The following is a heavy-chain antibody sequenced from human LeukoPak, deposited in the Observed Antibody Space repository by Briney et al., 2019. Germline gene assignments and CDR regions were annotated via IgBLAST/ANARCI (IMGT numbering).Heavy chain of an antibody. CDR2: ISYDGSNK. V-gene: IGHV3-30*01. CDR1: GFTFSSYA. J-gene: IGHJ4*02. Sequence: PGRSLRLSCAASGFTFSSYATHWVRQAPGKGLEWVAVISYDGSNKYYADSVKGRFTISRDNSKNTLYLQMNSLRAEDTAVYYCARDHSSGYYQFDYWGQGTLVTVSS. CDR3: ARDHSSGYYQFDY. D-gene: IGHD3-22*01.